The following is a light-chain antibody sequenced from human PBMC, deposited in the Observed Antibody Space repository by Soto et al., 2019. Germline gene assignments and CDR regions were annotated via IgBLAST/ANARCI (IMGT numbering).Light chain of an antibody. J-gene: IGKJ1*01. CDR1: QSISSY. CDR3: QQGDSTPWT. Sequence: DIQMTQSPSSLSASVGDRVTITCRASQSISSYLHWYQQKPGKAPKLLIYAASNLQTGVPSRFSASGSGTDFTLTLNSLQPEDFATYYRQQGDSTPWTFGQGTKVDIK. V-gene: IGKV1-39*01. CDR2: AAS.